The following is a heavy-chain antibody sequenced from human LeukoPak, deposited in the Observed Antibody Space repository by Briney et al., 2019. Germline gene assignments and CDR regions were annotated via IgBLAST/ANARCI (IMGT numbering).Heavy chain of an antibody. CDR1: GFTFSTYG. CDR3: ARDPQQLVLSYYFDY. J-gene: IGHJ4*02. Sequence: GGSLRLSCAASGFTFSTYGTHWVRQAPGKGLEWVAVIWNDGSNKYYADSVKGRFTISRDNSKNTLYLQMNSLRAEDTAVYYCARDPQQLVLSYYFDYWGQGTLVTVSS. CDR2: IWNDGSNK. V-gene: IGHV3-33*01. D-gene: IGHD6-13*01.